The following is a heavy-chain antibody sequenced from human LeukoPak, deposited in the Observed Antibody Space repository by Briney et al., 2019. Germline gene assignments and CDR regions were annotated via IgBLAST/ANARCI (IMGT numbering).Heavy chain of an antibody. CDR3: ATDPETLSSSWTPFDY. D-gene: IGHD6-13*01. CDR1: GYTFTGYY. V-gene: IGHV1-2*02. Sequence: ASVKVSCKASGYTFTGYYMHWVRQAPGQGLEWMGWINPNSGGTNYAQKFQGRVTMTEDTSTDTAYMELSSLRSEDTAVYYCATDPETLSSSWTPFDYWGQGTLVTVSS. CDR2: INPNSGGT. J-gene: IGHJ4*02.